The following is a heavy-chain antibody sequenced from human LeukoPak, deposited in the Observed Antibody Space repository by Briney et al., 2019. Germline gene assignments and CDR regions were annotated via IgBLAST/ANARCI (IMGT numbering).Heavy chain of an antibody. CDR2: INHSGST. CDR1: GGSFSGYY. CDR3: ARAAIPAATLTHLDS. Sequence: PSETLSLTCAVYGGSFSGYYWTWIRQPPGKGLEWIGEINHSGSTNYNPSLKSRVTISVDTSKKHFSLKLNSVTAADTAVYYCARAAIPAATLTHLDSWGQGTLVTVSS. V-gene: IGHV4-34*01. D-gene: IGHD2-2*01. J-gene: IGHJ4*02.